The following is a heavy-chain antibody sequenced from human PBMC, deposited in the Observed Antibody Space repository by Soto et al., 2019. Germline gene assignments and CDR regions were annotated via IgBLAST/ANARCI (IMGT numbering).Heavy chain of an antibody. CDR1: GGPISSDSYY. J-gene: IGHJ4*02. CDR2: IYYSGTT. V-gene: IGHV4-31*03. Sequence: QVQLQESGPGLVKPSQTLSLTCTVSGGPISSDSYYWSWIRQHPGKGLEWIGYIYYSGTTYDNPSSRSRVTISVDTSKNQFSLKLSYVTAADTAVYYCARDSSMAKGTGNFDYWGQGTLVTVSS. D-gene: IGHD3-10*01. CDR3: ARDSSMAKGTGNFDY.